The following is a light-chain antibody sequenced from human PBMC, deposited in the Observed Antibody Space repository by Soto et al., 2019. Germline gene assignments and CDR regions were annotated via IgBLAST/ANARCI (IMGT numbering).Light chain of an antibody. CDR1: QSISRW. V-gene: IGKV1-5*01. Sequence: DIPMTQSPSTLSASVGDRVTITCRASQSISRWLAWYQQKPGKAPNILIFDASILKSGVPSRFSGSGSGTEFTLTISSLQPDDFATYYCQQYNSYSTWTFGQGTEVELK. CDR2: DAS. J-gene: IGKJ1*01. CDR3: QQYNSYSTWT.